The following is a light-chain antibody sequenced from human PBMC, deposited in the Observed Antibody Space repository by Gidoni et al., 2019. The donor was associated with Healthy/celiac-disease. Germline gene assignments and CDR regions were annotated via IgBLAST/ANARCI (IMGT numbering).Light chain of an antibody. CDR3: QQSYSLLT. Sequence: IQMTQSPSSLSASVGDRVTITCRASQSISNYLNWYQQKPGKAPKFLIYAASSLQSGVPSRFSGSGSGTDFTLTISSLQPEDFATYYCQQSYSLLTFGGGTKVEIK. CDR1: QSISNY. J-gene: IGKJ4*01. CDR2: AAS. V-gene: IGKV1-39*01.